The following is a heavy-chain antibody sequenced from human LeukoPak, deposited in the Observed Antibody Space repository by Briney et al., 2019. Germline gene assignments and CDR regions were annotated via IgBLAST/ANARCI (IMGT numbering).Heavy chain of an antibody. CDR2: MNQDGSEK. V-gene: IGHV3-7*01. D-gene: IGHD2-2*01. J-gene: IGHJ6*03. Sequence: GGSLRLSCGASGFTFSDSWMSWVRQAPGKGLEWVANMNQDGSEKDYVDSVKGRFTISRDNARNSLYLQMSSLRAEDTAVYYCARDRTSDYYMDVWGKGTTVTVSS. CDR3: ARDRTSDYYMDV. CDR1: GFTFSDSW.